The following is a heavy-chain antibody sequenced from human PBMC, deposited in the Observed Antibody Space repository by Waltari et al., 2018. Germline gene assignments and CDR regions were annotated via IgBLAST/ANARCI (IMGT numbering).Heavy chain of an antibody. CDR2: IYYSGST. V-gene: IGHV4-39*01. Sequence: QLQLQESGPGLVQPSETLSLTCTGSGGSISSSVYYWGWIRQPPGKGLEWSGSIYYSGSTYYNPSLKSRVTISVDTSKIQFSLKLSSVTAADTAVYYCARQLYDFWSGYSSPDYWGQGTLVTVSS. CDR1: GGSISSSVYY. J-gene: IGHJ4*02. D-gene: IGHD3-3*01. CDR3: ARQLYDFWSGYSSPDY.